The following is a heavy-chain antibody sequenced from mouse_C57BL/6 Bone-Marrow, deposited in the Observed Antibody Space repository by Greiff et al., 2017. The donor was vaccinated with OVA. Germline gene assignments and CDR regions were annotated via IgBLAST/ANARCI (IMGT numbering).Heavy chain of an antibody. V-gene: IGHV5-16*01. CDR2: INYDGSST. Sequence: EVLLVESEAGLVQPGSSMKLSCTASGFTFSDYYMAWVRQVPEKGLEWVANINYDGSSTDYLDSLKSRFIISRDNAKNILYLHMSSLKSEDTATYYCARVESGFAYWGQGTLVTVAA. CDR1: GFTFSDYY. J-gene: IGHJ3*01. CDR3: ARVESGFAY.